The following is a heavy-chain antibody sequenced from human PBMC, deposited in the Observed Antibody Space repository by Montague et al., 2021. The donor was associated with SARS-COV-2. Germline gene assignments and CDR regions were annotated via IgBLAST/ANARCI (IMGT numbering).Heavy chain of an antibody. V-gene: IGHV6-1*01. CDR2: TYYRSKWYN. Sequence: CAISGDSVSSNNAAWNWIRQSPSRGPEWLGRTYYRSKWYNDYAVSVKSRITIDADASKNHFSLQLKSMTPEDTAVYYCLQGYYFDSWGQGTLVTVSS. CDR3: LQGYYFDS. D-gene: IGHD5-24*01. CDR1: GDSVSSNNAA. J-gene: IGHJ4*02.